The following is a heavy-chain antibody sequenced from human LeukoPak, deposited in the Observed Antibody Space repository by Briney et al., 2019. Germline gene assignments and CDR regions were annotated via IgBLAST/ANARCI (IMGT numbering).Heavy chain of an antibody. CDR3: AREDLIANTYYDFWSGYYTANWFDP. J-gene: IGHJ5*02. Sequence: ASVKVSCKASGYTFTSYYMHWVRQAPGQGLEWMGIINPSGGSTSYAQKFQGRVTMTRDTSTSTVYMELSSLRSEDTAVYYCAREDLIANTYYDFWSGYYTANWFDPWGQGTLVTVPS. CDR1: GYTFTSYY. D-gene: IGHD3-3*01. CDR2: INPSGGST. V-gene: IGHV1-46*01.